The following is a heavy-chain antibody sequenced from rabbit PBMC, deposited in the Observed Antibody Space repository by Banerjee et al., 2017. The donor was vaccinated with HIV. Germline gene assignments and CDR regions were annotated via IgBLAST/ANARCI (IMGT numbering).Heavy chain of an antibody. CDR1: GFSFSSSYY. V-gene: IGHV1S45*01. Sequence: QEQLVESGGGLVQPEGSLTLTCTASGFSFSSSYYMCWVRQAPGKGLEWIACIYTGSGSTYYASWAKGRFTISKTSSTTVTLQMTSLTAADTATYFCARSMDAGYGAATFGYGAFNLWGPGTLVTVS. CDR3: ARSMDAGYGAATFGYGAFNL. CDR2: IYTGSGST. D-gene: IGHD3-1*01. J-gene: IGHJ4*01.